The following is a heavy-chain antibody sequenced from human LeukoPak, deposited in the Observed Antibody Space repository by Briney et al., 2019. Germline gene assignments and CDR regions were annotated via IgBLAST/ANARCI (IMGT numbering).Heavy chain of an antibody. V-gene: IGHV4-4*07. CDR2: IYSSGST. CDR3: ARDYYDSSGYWGFDY. D-gene: IGHD3-22*01. CDR1: GGSISSYY. J-gene: IGHJ4*02. Sequence: SETLSLTCTVSGGSISSYYWSWIRQPAGKGLEWIGRIYSSGSTNYNPSLKSRVTMSVDTSKNQFSLKLSSVTAADTAVYYCARDYYDSSGYWGFDYWGQGTLVTVSS.